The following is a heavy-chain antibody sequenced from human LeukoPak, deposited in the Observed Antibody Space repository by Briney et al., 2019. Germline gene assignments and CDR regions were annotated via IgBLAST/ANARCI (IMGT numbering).Heavy chain of an antibody. J-gene: IGHJ4*02. Sequence: SVKVSCKASGGTFSSYAISWVRQAPGQGLEWMGGIIPIFGTANYAQKFQGRVTITADESTSTAYMGLSRLRSEDTAVYYCARARGRNIVVVPAAIYYFDYWGQGTLVTVSS. CDR1: GGTFSSYA. CDR3: ARARGRNIVVVPAAIYYFDY. V-gene: IGHV1-69*13. CDR2: IIPIFGTA. D-gene: IGHD2-2*02.